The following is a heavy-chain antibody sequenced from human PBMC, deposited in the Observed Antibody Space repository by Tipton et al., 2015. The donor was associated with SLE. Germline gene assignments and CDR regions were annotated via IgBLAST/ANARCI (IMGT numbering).Heavy chain of an antibody. J-gene: IGHJ4*02. CDR2: IYSAGST. Sequence: SLRLSCAASGFSFTSYAINWVRQAPGKGLEWVSLIYSAGSTSYADSVKGRFTVSRDTSKNTLYLQMNSLRAEDTAVYYCAKDTDFDYWGQGSLVTVSS. CDR1: GFSFTSYA. CDR3: AKDTDFDY. V-gene: IGHV3-23*03.